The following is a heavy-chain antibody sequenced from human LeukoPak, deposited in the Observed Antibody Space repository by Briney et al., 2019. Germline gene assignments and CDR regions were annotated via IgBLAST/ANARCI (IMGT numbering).Heavy chain of an antibody. Sequence: SETLSLTCAVYGGSFSGYYWSWIRQPPGKGLEWIGEINHSGSTNYNPSLKSRVTISVDTSKNQFSLKLSSVTAADTAVYYCARSFLSCSGGSCYFDYWGQGTLVTVSS. CDR1: GGSFSGYY. D-gene: IGHD2-15*01. CDR3: ARSFLSCSGGSCYFDY. V-gene: IGHV4-34*01. J-gene: IGHJ4*02. CDR2: INHSGST.